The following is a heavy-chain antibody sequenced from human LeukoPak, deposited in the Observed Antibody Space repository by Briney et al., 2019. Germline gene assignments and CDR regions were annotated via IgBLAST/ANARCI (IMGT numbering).Heavy chain of an antibody. CDR3: ARDPGDSSGYRY. CDR1: GYTFTGYY. J-gene: IGHJ4*02. D-gene: IGHD3-22*01. CDR2: INPNSGGT. V-gene: IGHV1-2*02. Sequence: GASVKVSCKASGYTFTGYYMHWVRQAPGQGLAWMGWINPNSGGTNYAQKFQGRVTMTRDTSISTAYMELSRLRSDDTAVYYCARDPGDSSGYRYWGQGTLVTVSS.